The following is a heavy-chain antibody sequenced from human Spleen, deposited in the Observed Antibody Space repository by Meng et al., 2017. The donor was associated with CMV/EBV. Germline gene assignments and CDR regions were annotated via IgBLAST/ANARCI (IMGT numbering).Heavy chain of an antibody. J-gene: IGHJ6*02. V-gene: IGHV3-7*01. D-gene: IGHD1-20*01. CDR1: GFIFSSYW. Sequence: GGSLRLSCAASGFIFSSYWMSWVRQAPGKGLEWVANIKQDGSEKYYVDSVKGRFTISRGNAKNSLYLLMNSLRAEDTAVYYCARETKDNWNVDYYYGMDVWGQGTTVTVSS. CDR2: IKQDGSEK. CDR3: ARETKDNWNVDYYYGMDV.